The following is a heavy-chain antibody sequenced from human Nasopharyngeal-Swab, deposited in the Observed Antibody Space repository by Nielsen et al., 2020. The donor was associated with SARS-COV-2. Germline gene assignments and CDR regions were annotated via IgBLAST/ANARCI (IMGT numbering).Heavy chain of an antibody. V-gene: IGHV3-13*01. CDR3: ARGYYYDSSGYRPRGMEV. Sequence: GESLKISCAASGFTFSSYDMHWVRQATGKGLEWVSAIGTAGDTYYPGSVKGRFTISRENAKNSLYLQMNSLRAGDTAVYYCARGYYYDSSGYRPRGMEVWGPGTTVTVSS. D-gene: IGHD3-22*01. CDR2: IGTAGDT. CDR1: GFTFSSYD. J-gene: IGHJ6*02.